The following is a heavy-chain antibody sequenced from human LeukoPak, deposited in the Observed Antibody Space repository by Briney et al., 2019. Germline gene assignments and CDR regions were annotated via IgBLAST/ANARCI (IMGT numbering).Heavy chain of an antibody. J-gene: IGHJ4*02. V-gene: IGHV1-24*01. Sequence: ASVKVSCKVSGCTLTELSMHWLRQAPGKGLEWMGGFDPEDGETIYAQKFQGRVTMTEDTSTDTAYMELSSLRSEDTAVYYCATDIHCSSTSCKGYWGQGTLVTVSS. CDR1: GCTLTELS. CDR2: FDPEDGET. CDR3: ATDIHCSSTSCKGY. D-gene: IGHD2-2*01.